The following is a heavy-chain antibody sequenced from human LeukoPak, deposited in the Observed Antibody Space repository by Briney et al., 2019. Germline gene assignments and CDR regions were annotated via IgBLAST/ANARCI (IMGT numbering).Heavy chain of an antibody. CDR2: FDPEDGET. CDR1: GYTLTELS. CDR3: ASLYYYDSSGYFYFDY. Sequence: VASVKVSCKVPGYTLTELSMHWVRQAPGKGLEWMGGFDPEDGETIYAQKFQGRVTMTEDTSTDTAYMELSSLRSEDTAVYYCASLYYYDSSGYFYFDYWGQGTLVTVSS. D-gene: IGHD3-22*01. J-gene: IGHJ4*02. V-gene: IGHV1-24*01.